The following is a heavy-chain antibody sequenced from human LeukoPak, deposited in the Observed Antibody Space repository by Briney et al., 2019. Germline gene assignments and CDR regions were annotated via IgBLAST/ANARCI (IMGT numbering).Heavy chain of an antibody. J-gene: IGHJ3*02. CDR3: AKFPHYRIVVVPAPPSI. Sequence: GGSLRLSCAASGFTFSSYAMSWVRQAPGKGLEWVSAITGSGGSTYYADSVKGRFTISRDNSKNTLYLQMNSLRAEDTAVYYCAKFPHYRIVVVPAPPSIWGQGTMVTVSS. V-gene: IGHV3-23*01. CDR1: GFTFSSYA. CDR2: ITGSGGST. D-gene: IGHD2-2*01.